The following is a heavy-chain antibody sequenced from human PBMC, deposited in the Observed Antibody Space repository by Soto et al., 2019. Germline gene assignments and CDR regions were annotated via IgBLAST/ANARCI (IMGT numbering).Heavy chain of an antibody. D-gene: IGHD4-17*01. CDR3: VKDGFRAGVITVTLLSY. Sequence: GSLRLSCSASGFTFSSYAMDWVRQAPGQGLEWLSAISTDGSRTFYADSVKGRFTISRDNSKNTLYLQMSSLRAEDTAVYYCVKDGFRAGVITVTLLSYWGQGPLVTVSS. J-gene: IGHJ4*02. CDR1: GFTFSSYA. CDR2: ISTDGSRT. V-gene: IGHV3-64D*06.